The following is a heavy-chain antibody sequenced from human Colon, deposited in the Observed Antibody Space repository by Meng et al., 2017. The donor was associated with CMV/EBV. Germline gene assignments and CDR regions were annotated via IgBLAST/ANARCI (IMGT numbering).Heavy chain of an antibody. D-gene: IGHD5-12*01. CDR1: GFSFIRVNAG. CDR3: VRRSYSGQDDY. V-gene: IGHV2-5*02. J-gene: IGHJ4*02. Sequence: TGAGPQLVKPTKTLSLTCTLSGFSFIRVNAGVGWIRHPPGKALEWLGFIYWDDDTRYSPSLKTRLTITRDTSKNQVILTMTNMDPADTATYYCVRRSYSGQDDYWGQGALVTVSS. CDR2: IYWDDDT.